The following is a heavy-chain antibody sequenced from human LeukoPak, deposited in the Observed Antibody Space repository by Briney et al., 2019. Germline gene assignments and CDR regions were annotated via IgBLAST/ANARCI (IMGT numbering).Heavy chain of an antibody. J-gene: IGHJ6*03. CDR2: IYPGDSDT. V-gene: IGHV5-51*01. CDR1: GYSFTSYW. D-gene: IGHD2-2*01. Sequence: GESLKISCKGSGYSFTSYWIGWVRQMPGKGLEWMGIIYPGDSDTRYSPSFQGQVTISADKSISTACLQWGSLKASDTAMYYCAGHVVGTSSPLNYYYYMDVWGKGTTVTVSS. CDR3: AGHVVGTSSPLNYYYYMDV.